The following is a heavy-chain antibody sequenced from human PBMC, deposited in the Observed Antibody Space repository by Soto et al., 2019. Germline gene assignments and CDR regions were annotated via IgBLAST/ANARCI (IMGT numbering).Heavy chain of an antibody. Sequence: PGGSLRLSCAASGFTFSSYAMSWVRQAPGKGLEWVSAISGSGGSTYYADSVKGRFTISRDNSKNTLYLQMNSLRAEDTAVYYCAKYRLAVARRAEYFQHWGQGTLVTVSS. V-gene: IGHV3-23*01. CDR2: ISGSGGST. D-gene: IGHD6-19*01. CDR3: AKYRLAVARRAEYFQH. J-gene: IGHJ1*01. CDR1: GFTFSSYA.